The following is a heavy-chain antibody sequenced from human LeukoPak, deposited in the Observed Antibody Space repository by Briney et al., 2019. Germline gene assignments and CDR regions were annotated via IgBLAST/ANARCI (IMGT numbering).Heavy chain of an antibody. CDR3: ASQTRIAATTTGAFDI. CDR2: IYYSGST. CDR1: GGSISSSSYY. D-gene: IGHD6-13*01. V-gene: IGHV4-39*01. J-gene: IGHJ3*02. Sequence: PSQTLSLTCTVSGGSISSSSYYWGWIRQPPGKGLEWIGRIYYSGSTYYNPSLKSRVTISVDTSKNQFSLKLSSVTAADTAVYYCASQTRIAATTTGAFDIWGQGTMVTVSS.